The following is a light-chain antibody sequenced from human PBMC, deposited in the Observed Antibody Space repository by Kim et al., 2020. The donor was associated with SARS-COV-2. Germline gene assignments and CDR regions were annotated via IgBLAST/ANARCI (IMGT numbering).Light chain of an antibody. CDR3: QQSHTATLLS. V-gene: IGKV1-39*01. Sequence: DIQITQSPSAMSASVGDRVTIACRSSQSITNYLNWYQQRPGKAPKLLIYASSTLQRGVPSRFSGSGSGTDFTLTISSLQPEDFATYYCQQSHTATLLSFGGGTKVDIK. CDR1: QSITNY. CDR2: ASS. J-gene: IGKJ4*01.